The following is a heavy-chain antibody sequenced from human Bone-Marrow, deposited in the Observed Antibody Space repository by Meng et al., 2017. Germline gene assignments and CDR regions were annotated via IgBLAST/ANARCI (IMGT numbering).Heavy chain of an antibody. V-gene: IGHV3-30*07. CDR3: ARQYDFWSGYSPNYYYYGMDV. CDR1: GFTFSSYA. Sequence: GESLKISCAASGFTFSSYAMHWVRQAPGKGLEWVAVISYDGSNKYYADSVKGRFTISRDNSKNTLYLQMNSLRAEDTAVYYCARQYDFWSGYSPNYYYYGMDVWGQGTTVTVSS. D-gene: IGHD3-3*01. J-gene: IGHJ6*02. CDR2: ISYDGSNK.